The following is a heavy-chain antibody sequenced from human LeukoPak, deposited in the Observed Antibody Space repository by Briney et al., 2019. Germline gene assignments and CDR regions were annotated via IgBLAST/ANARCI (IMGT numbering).Heavy chain of an antibody. CDR3: ARVVQDGYLVDY. V-gene: IGHV4-31*03. CDR1: GGSISSGGYY. Sequence: SETLSLTCTVSGGSISSGGYYWSWLRQHPGKGLEWIGYIYYSGSTYYNPSLKSRVTISVDTSKNQFSLKLSSVTAADTAVYYCARVVQDGYLVDYWGQGTLVTVSS. D-gene: IGHD5-24*01. CDR2: IYYSGST. J-gene: IGHJ4*02.